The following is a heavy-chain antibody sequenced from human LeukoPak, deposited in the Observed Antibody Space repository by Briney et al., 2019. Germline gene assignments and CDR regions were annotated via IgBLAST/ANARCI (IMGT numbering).Heavy chain of an antibody. D-gene: IGHD2-2*01. J-gene: IGHJ4*02. CDR2: ISGSGGST. CDR1: GFTFSSYA. Sequence: GGSLRLSCAASGFTFSSYAMSWVRQAPGKGLEWVSAISGSGGSTYYADSVKGRFTISRDNSKNTLYPQMNSLRAEDTAVYYCAKYPPGYCSSTSCSIDYWGQGTLVTVSS. V-gene: IGHV3-23*01. CDR3: AKYPPGYCSSTSCSIDY.